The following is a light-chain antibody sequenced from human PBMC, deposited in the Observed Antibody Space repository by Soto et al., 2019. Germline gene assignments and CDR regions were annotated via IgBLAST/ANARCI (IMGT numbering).Light chain of an antibody. V-gene: IGKV3-15*01. J-gene: IGKJ5*01. CDR1: QSISRN. CDR2: GAS. Sequence: EILMTQSPATLSVSVGDSATLSCRASQSISRNLAWYQQKPGKAPQLLIYGASTRATGIPARFSGSGSGTEFTLTIGGLEPEDFAVYYCQQCSNYPITFGQGTRLEIK. CDR3: QQCSNYPIT.